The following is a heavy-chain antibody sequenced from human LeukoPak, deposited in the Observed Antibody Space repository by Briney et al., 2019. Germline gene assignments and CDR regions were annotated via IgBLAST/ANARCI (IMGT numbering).Heavy chain of an antibody. V-gene: IGHV3-21*01. CDR3: ARAAPAKLDY. Sequence: GGSLRLSCAASGFTFSSYAMSWVRQAPGKGLEWVSSISSSSSYIYYADSVKGRFTISRDNAKNSLYLQMNSLRAEDTAVYYCARAAPAKLDYWGQGTLVTVSS. CDR1: GFTFSSYA. J-gene: IGHJ4*02. CDR2: ISSSSSYI.